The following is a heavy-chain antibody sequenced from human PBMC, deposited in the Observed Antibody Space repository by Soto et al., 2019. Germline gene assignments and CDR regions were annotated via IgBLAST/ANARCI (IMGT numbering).Heavy chain of an antibody. D-gene: IGHD2-2*01. CDR2: TYYRSKWYN. V-gene: IGHV6-1*01. CDR3: ARGGYCSTTSCLHANWFDP. CDR1: GDSVSSNSAA. Sequence: SQTLSLTCAISGDSVSSNSAAWNWIRQSPSRGLEWLGRTYYRSKWYNDYAVSVKSRITINPDTSKNQFSLQLNSVTPEDTAVYYCARGGYCSTTSCLHANWFDPWGQGTLVNCSS. J-gene: IGHJ5*02.